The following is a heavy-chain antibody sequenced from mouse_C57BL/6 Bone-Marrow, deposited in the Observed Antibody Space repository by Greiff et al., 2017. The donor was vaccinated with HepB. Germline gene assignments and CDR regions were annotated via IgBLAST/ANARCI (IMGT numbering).Heavy chain of an antibody. D-gene: IGHD1-1*01. V-gene: IGHV1-39*01. CDR1: GYSFTDYN. J-gene: IGHJ4*01. Sequence: VHVKQSGPELVKPGASVKISCKASGYSFTDYNMNWVKQSNGKSLEWIGVINPNYGTTSYNQKFKGKATLTVDQSSSTAYMPLNSLTSEDSAVYYCARWGGSSYDYAMDYWGQGTSVTVSS. CDR2: INPNYGTT. CDR3: ARWGGSSYDYAMDY.